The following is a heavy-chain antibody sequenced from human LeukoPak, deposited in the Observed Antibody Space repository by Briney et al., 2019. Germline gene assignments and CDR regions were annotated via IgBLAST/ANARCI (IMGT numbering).Heavy chain of an antibody. CDR1: RYTLPGYY. CDR3: ARVAVLATVTTDYYYYMAV. V-gene: IGHV1-2*02. J-gene: IGHJ6*03. CDR2: INPNSGGT. D-gene: IGHD4-17*01. Sequence: AVTVSRMSSRYTLPGYYMHWVRQAPAQGVEGMGGINPNSGGTNYEQKLQGRVTMTRDTSISPAYMELSRLRSDDTAVYYCARVAVLATVTTDYYYYMAVWGKGTTVTVSS.